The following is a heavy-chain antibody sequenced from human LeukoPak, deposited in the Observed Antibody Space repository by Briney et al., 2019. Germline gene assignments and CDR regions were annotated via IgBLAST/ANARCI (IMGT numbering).Heavy chain of an antibody. Sequence: GGSLRLSCAASGFTFSNYAMSWVRQAPGKGLEWVSAISGSGGSTYYADSVKGRFTISRDNSKNTLYLQMNSLRAEDTAVYYCAKKGVAGMFHFDYWGQGTLVTASS. J-gene: IGHJ4*02. CDR3: AKKGVAGMFHFDY. V-gene: IGHV3-23*01. CDR1: GFTFSNYA. CDR2: ISGSGGST. D-gene: IGHD6-19*01.